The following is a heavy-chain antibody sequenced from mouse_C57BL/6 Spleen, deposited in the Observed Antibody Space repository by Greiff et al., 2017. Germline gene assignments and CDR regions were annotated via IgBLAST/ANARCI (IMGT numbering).Heavy chain of an antibody. CDR1: GYTFTSYW. CDR3: ARSADEAMDY. J-gene: IGHJ4*01. V-gene: IGHV1-50*01. CDR2: IDPSDSYT. Sequence: QVQLQQSGAELVKPGASVKLSCKASGYTFTSYWMQWVKQRPGQGLEWIGEIDPSDSYTNYNQKFKGKATLTVDTSSSTAYMQRSSLTSEDSAVYYCARSADEAMDYWGQGTSVTVSS.